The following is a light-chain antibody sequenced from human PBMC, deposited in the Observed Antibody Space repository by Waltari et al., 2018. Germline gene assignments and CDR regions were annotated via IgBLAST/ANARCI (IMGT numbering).Light chain of an antibody. CDR3: CSFAARNTVI. V-gene: IGLV2-11*01. CDR1: SSDVGGYNS. Sequence: QSALTQPRSVSGSPGQSVTISCTGTSSDVGGYNSVSWYQQDPGKAPKLLIFDVSERPSGVSGRVSGSKSGNTASLTISGLQAEDEADYHCCSFAARNTVIFGGGTKLTVV. CDR2: DVS. J-gene: IGLJ2*01.